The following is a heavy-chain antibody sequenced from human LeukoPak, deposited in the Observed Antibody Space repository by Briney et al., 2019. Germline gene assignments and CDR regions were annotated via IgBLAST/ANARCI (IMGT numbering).Heavy chain of an antibody. D-gene: IGHD2/OR15-2a*01. CDR1: GFMFSGYW. CDR3: ASLDSSMSRSH. CDR2: INEDGSEQ. Sequence: PGGSLRLSCAASGFMFSGYWMNWVRHVPGKGLEWVANINEDGSEQFYVDSVRGRFTISRDNAKNSLYLQMNSLRAEDTAVYYCASLDSSMSRSHWGQGTLVTVSS. J-gene: IGHJ4*02. V-gene: IGHV3-7*01.